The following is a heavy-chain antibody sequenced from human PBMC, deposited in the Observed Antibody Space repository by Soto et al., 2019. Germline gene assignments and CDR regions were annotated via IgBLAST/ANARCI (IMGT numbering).Heavy chain of an antibody. CDR1: DGSISSGAYY. V-gene: IGHV4-31*02. CDR3: ARGFSNYGGYYFDY. J-gene: IGHJ4*02. Sequence: SETLSLTCIVSDGSISSGAYYWSWIRQHPGTGLGWIGYIHYSGSAYYNPSLKSRAAVSVDTSRNHFSLKLSSVTAADTAIYYCARGFSNYGGYYFDYWGQGTLVTVSS. D-gene: IGHD3-10*01. CDR2: IHYSGSA.